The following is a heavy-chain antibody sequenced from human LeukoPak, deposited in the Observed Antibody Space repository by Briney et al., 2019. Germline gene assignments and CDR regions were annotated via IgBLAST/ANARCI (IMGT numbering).Heavy chain of an antibody. CDR1: GFTFSGSA. D-gene: IGHD3-22*01. J-gene: IGHJ5*02. CDR3: TRMDYYDSSGYYPRGS. CDR2: IRIKANSYAT. V-gene: IGHV3-73*01. Sequence: GGSLRLSCAASGFTFSGSAMHWVRQASGKGLEWVGRIRIKANSYATAYAASVKGRFTISRDDSKNTAYLQMNSLKTEDTAVYYCTRMDYYDSSGYYPRGSWGQGTLVTVSS.